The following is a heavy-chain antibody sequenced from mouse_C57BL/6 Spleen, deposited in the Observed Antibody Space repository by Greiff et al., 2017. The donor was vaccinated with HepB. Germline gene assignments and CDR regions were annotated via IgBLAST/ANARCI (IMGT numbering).Heavy chain of an antibody. Sequence: VQLQQPGAELVKPGASVKLSCKASGYTFTSYWMQWVKQRPGQGLEWIGEIDPSDSYTNYNQKFKGKATLTVDTSASSAYMQLSSLASEDSAVYYCARSRYYGSRGYFDVWGTGTTVTVSS. CDR1: GYTFTSYW. CDR2: IDPSDSYT. V-gene: IGHV1-50*01. D-gene: IGHD1-1*01. CDR3: ARSRYYGSRGYFDV. J-gene: IGHJ1*03.